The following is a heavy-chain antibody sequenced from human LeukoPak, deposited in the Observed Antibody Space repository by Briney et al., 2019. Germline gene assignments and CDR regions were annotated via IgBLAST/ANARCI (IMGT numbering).Heavy chain of an antibody. CDR1: GFTFSDYY. D-gene: IGHD1-26*01. CDR3: AREVGSWYYFDY. V-gene: IGHV3-11*01. Sequence: GGSLRLSCAASGFTFSDYYMSWIRQAPGKGLEWISYISSSGSTIYYADSVKGRFTISRDNAKNSLYLQMNSLRAVDTAVYYCAREVGSWYYFDYWGQGTLVTVSS. J-gene: IGHJ4*02. CDR2: ISSSGSTI.